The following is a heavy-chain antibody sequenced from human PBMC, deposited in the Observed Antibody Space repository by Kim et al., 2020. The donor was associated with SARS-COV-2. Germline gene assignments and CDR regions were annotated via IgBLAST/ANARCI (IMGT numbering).Heavy chain of an antibody. D-gene: IGHD2-21*02. V-gene: IGHV3-15*01. J-gene: IGHJ4*02. CDR3: TTDNLLLAYCGGDCYNDY. Sequence: KGRFTISRDDSKNTLYLQMNRLKTEDTAVYYCTTDNLLLAYCGGDCYNDYWGQGTLVTVSS.